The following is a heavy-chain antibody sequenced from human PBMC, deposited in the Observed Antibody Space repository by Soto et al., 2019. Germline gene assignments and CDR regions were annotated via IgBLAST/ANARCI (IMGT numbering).Heavy chain of an antibody. D-gene: IGHD1-26*01. J-gene: IGHJ4*02. CDR1: RSSTSHYY. V-gene: IGHV4-59*08. CDR3: ARQNGRKPWNFDY. CDR2: IYNSANT. Sequence: PSESRAGTGTISRSSTSHYYWSWIRQPPGKELEWIGDIYNSANTRYNPSLKSRVTISMDTSKNQVSLKLSSVIAADTAVYYCARQNGRKPWNFDYWGQGTLVTVSS.